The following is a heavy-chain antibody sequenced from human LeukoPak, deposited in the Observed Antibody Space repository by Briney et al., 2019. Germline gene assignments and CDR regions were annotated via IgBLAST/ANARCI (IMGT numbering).Heavy chain of an antibody. Sequence: PGGSLRLSCAASGSTFTSYWMHWVRQAPGKGLVWVSRINSDGSGTNYADSVKGRFTISRDNAKNTLYLQMNSLRAEDTAVYYCAMGPYYYDSSGYYYWGQGTLVTVSS. CDR1: GSTFTSYW. D-gene: IGHD3-22*01. V-gene: IGHV3-74*01. CDR2: INSDGSGT. CDR3: AMGPYYYDSSGYYY. J-gene: IGHJ4*02.